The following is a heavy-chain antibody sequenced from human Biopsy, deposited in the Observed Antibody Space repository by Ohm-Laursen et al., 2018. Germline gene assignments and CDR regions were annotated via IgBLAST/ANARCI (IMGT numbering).Heavy chain of an antibody. V-gene: IGHV4-4*07. CDR3: AGIVLGPTNDAFDI. CDR1: GDSIRNYY. J-gene: IGHJ3*02. D-gene: IGHD1-26*01. CDR2: IYPGGGT. Sequence: PPGTLSLTCPVSGDSIRNYYWSWIRQAAGKGLEWIGRIYPGGGTIYNPSLKSRVTMSVDTSKNHFSLNLNSVTAADTAVYYCAGIVLGPTNDAFDIWGQGTMVTVSS.